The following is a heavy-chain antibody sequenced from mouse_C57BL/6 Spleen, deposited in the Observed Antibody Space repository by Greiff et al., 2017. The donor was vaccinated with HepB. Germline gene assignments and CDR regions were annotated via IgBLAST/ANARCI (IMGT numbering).Heavy chain of an antibody. CDR1: GYTFTEYT. CDR2: FYPGSGSI. Sequence: QVHVKQSGAELVKPGASVKLSCKASGYTFTEYTIHWVKQRSGQGLEWIGWFYPGSGSIKCNEKFKDKATLTADKSSSTVYMELSRLTSEDSAVYFCARHEEGGNGYPWFAYWGQGTLVTVSA. J-gene: IGHJ3*01. V-gene: IGHV1-62-2*01. D-gene: IGHD2-2*01. CDR3: ARHEEGGNGYPWFAY.